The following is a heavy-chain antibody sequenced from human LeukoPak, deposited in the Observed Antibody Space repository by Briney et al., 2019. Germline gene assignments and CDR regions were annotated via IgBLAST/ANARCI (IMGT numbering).Heavy chain of an antibody. CDR1: GFTFSTYG. J-gene: IGHJ6*02. CDR3: AGGPYSDYLDYYYDVDV. V-gene: IGHV3-30*03. Sequence: GRSLRLSCAASGFTFSTYGMHWLRQAPGKGLEWVAYTSYDGSTKYYADSVQGRFTISRDNSKNTLYLQMNSLRAEDTAVYYCAGGPYSDYLDYYYDVDVWGQGTTVTVSS. D-gene: IGHD4-11*01. CDR2: TSYDGSTK.